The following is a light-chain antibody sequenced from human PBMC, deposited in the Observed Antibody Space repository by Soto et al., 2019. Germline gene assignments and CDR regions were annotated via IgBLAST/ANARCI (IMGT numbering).Light chain of an antibody. Sequence: QSVLTQSPSASAYLGASVKLTCTLRSGHSSYAIAWHQQQPEKGPRYLMKLNSDGSHSKGDGIPDRFSGSSSGAERYLTISSLQSEDEADYYCQTWGTGIVVFGGGTQLTVL. V-gene: IGLV4-69*01. CDR1: SGHSSYA. J-gene: IGLJ2*01. CDR3: QTWGTGIVV. CDR2: LNSDGSH.